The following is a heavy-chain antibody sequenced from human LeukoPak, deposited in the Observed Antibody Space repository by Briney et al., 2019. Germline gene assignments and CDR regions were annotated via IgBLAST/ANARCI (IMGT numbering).Heavy chain of an antibody. J-gene: IGHJ4*01. V-gene: IGHV4-59*08. Sequence: SETLSLTCSVSGASISSYYWSWIRQPPGKGLEWIGHIYDSGSTKYNPSLKSRVTISVDTSKNQFSLTLSSVTAADTAVYYCAAHTAGRGSGYWGHGILVAVSS. D-gene: IGHD5-12*01. CDR2: IYDSGST. CDR1: GASISSYY. CDR3: AAHTAGRGSGY.